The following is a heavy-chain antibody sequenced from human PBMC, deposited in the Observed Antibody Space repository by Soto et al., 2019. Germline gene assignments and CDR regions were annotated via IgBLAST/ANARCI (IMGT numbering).Heavy chain of an antibody. V-gene: IGHV4-39*01. CDR1: GGSISSSSYY. CDR3: ARLPWELRAFDY. Sequence: SETLSLTCTVSGGSISSSSYYWGWIRQPPGKGLEWIGSIYYSGSTYYNPSLKSRVTISVDTSKNQFSLKLSSVTAADTAVYYCARLPWELRAFDYWGQGTLVTVSS. D-gene: IGHD1-26*01. J-gene: IGHJ4*02. CDR2: IYYSGST.